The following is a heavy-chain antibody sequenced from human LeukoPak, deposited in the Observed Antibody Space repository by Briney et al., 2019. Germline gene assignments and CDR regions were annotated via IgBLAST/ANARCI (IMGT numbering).Heavy chain of an antibody. J-gene: IGHJ6*02. CDR2: INPSGGST. V-gene: IGHV1-46*01. CDR1: GYTFTCYY. D-gene: IGHD3-9*01. Sequence: ASVKVSCKASGYTFTCYYMHWVRQAPGQGLEWMGIINPSGGSTSYAQKFQGRVTMTRDTSTSTVYMELSSLRSEDTAVYYCARGMTYYDILTGYYNHLGMDVWGQGTTVTVSS. CDR3: ARGMTYYDILTGYYNHLGMDV.